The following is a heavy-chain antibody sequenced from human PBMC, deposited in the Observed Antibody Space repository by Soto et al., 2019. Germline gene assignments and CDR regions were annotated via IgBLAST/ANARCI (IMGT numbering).Heavy chain of an antibody. J-gene: IGHJ4*02. CDR3: ARVGSVDTAMVTLYYFDY. V-gene: IGHV4-30-2*05. CDR1: GGSISSGGYS. CDR2: IYHSGST. D-gene: IGHD5-18*01. Sequence: SETLSLTCAVSGGSISSGGYSWSWIRQPPGKGLEWIGYIYHSGSTYYNPSLKSRVTISVDTSKNQFSLKLSSVTAADTAVYYCARVGSVDTAMVTLYYFDYWGQGTLVTVSS.